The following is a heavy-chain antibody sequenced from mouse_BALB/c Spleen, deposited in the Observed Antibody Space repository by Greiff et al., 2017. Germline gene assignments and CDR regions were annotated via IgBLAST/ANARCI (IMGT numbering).Heavy chain of an antibody. J-gene: IGHJ3*01. CDR3: ASEILWLRRGFAY. D-gene: IGHD2-2*01. Sequence: EVKLQESGPELVKPGASVKISCNASGYTFTDYNMHWVKQSHGKSLEWIGYIYPYNGGTGYNQKFKSKATLTVDNSSSTAYMELRSLTSEDSAVYYCASEILWLRRGFAYWGQGTLVTVSA. CDR2: IYPYNGGT. V-gene: IGHV1S29*02. CDR1: GYTFTDYN.